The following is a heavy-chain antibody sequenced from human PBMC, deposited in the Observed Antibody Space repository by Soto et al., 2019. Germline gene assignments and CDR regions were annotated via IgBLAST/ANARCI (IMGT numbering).Heavy chain of an antibody. Sequence: ASVKVSCKASGYTFTGHYIHWVRQAPEQGPEWMGEIGPESGATRYAQKFQGRVTMTRDTSITTVYMELNNLSPDDTAVYYCGRGRSGQIVVFYWGQGTPVTVS. CDR1: GYTFTGHY. D-gene: IGHD1-26*01. CDR2: IGPESGAT. J-gene: IGHJ4*02. V-gene: IGHV1-2*02. CDR3: GRGRSGQIVVFY.